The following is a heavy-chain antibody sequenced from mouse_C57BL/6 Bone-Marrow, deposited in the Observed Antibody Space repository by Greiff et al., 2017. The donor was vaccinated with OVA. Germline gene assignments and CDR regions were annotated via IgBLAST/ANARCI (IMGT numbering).Heavy chain of an antibody. CDR1: GFTFSSYA. V-gene: IGHV5-4*01. D-gene: IGHD1-1*01. CDR3: ARDYYYGSSLWYFDV. Sequence: EVKLMESGGGLVKPGGSLKLSCAASGFTFSSYAMSWVRQTPEKRLEWVATISDGGSYTYYPDNVKGRFTISRDNATNNLYLQMSHLKSEDTAMYYCARDYYYGSSLWYFDVWGTGTTVTVSS. CDR2: ISDGGSYT. J-gene: IGHJ1*03.